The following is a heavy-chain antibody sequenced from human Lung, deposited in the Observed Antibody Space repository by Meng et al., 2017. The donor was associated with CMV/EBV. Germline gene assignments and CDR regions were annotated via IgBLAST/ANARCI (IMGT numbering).Heavy chain of an antibody. D-gene: IGHD2-15*01. CDR2: ISYNGFNE. CDR3: VRGQLFCSGGCCYQSLDP. J-gene: IGHJ5*01. Sequence: GGSXRLXCAASGFTFSSFAMHWVRQAPGKGLEWVAVISYNGFNEYYADSVKGRFTISRDNSKNTLSLQMNSLRAEDTALYYCVRGQLFCSGGCCYQSLDPWGQGTXVTVSS. CDR1: GFTFSSFA. V-gene: IGHV3-30-3*01.